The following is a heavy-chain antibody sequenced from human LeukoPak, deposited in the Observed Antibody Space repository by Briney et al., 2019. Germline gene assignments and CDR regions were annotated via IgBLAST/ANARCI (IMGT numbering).Heavy chain of an antibody. CDR3: ARGDCSGDCYHPLYY. J-gene: IGHJ4*02. D-gene: IGHD2-21*02. CDR2: IRYDGSNK. Sequence: PGGSLRLSCAASGFTFSSYGTHWVRQAPGKGLEWVAFIRYDGSNKYYADSVKGRFTISRDNSKNTLYLQMNSLRAEDTAVYYCARGDCSGDCYHPLYYWGQGSLVTVSS. CDR1: GFTFSSYG. V-gene: IGHV3-30*02.